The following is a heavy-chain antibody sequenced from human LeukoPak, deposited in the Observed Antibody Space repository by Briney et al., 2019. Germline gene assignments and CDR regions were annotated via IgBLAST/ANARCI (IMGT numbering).Heavy chain of an antibody. J-gene: IGHJ3*02. Sequence: PSETLSLTCTVSGGSISSSSYYWSWIRQPPGKGLEWIGNIYCCGSTYYNPSLKSRVTISVDTSKNQFSLKLSSVTAADTAVYYCARGEGITNYSGSGSYYADAFDIWGQGTMVTVSS. CDR1: GGSISSSSYY. CDR3: ARGEGITNYSGSGSYYADAFDI. V-gene: IGHV4-39*07. D-gene: IGHD3-10*01. CDR2: IYCCGST.